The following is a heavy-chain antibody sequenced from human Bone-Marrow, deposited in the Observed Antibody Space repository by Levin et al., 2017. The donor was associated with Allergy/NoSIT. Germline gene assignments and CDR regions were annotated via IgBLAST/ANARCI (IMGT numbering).Heavy chain of an antibody. Sequence: GGSLRLSCAASGFTFSNAWMNWVRQAPGKGLEWVGRIKSKTDGGTTDYAAPVKGRFTISRDDSKNTLYLQMNSLKTEDTAVYYCTTERPYYYDSSGYYYVSYWFDPWGQGTLVTVSS. J-gene: IGHJ5*02. D-gene: IGHD3-22*01. CDR2: IKSKTDGGTT. V-gene: IGHV3-15*07. CDR3: TTERPYYYDSSGYYYVSYWFDP. CDR1: GFTFSNAW.